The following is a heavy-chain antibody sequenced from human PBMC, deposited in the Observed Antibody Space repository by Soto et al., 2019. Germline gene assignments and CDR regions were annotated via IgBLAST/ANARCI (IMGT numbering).Heavy chain of an antibody. J-gene: IGHJ4*02. CDR2: VSTYSEHT. D-gene: IGHD1-20*01. V-gene: IGHV1-18*04. CDR3: ARDLNWNNVLGFDS. CDR1: GYIFNSVG. Sequence: QLVQSGGEVKKPGASVKVSCRASGYIFNSVGISWLRQVLGQGLEWMGWVSTYSEHTKSVQKFQDRVTLTEDTSTSTVHMELRSLRSADTAVYYCARDLNWNNVLGFDSWGQGTLVTVSS.